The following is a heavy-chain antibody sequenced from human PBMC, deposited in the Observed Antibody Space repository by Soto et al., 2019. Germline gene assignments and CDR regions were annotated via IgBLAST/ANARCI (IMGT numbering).Heavy chain of an antibody. D-gene: IGHD2-2*01. CDR1: GYTFISYY. V-gene: IGHV1-46*01. Sequence: ASVKVSCKAPGYTFISYYMSWVRQAPGQGLEWTGMIDPDGGSTVYSQKFHGRLTMTTDTSTTTVYKELIRLRSEDTAMYYCARGSPSSSRLGWLDPWGQGTLVTVSS. CDR3: ARGSPSSSRLGWLDP. J-gene: IGHJ5*02. CDR2: IDPDGGST.